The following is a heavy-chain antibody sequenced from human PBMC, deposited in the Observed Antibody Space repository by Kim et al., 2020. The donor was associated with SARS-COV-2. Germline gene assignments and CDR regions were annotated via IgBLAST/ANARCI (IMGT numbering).Heavy chain of an antibody. Sequence: SETLSLTCTVSGGSINGYYWSWVRQPPGKGLEWIGYIYYKGNANYNHSLKSRVTMSVDTSKNHFSLKLSPVTAADTAVYYCARDLNRNLDPWGQGALVTVSS. CDR2: IYYKGNA. CDR1: GGSINGYY. CDR3: ARDLNRNLDP. J-gene: IGHJ5*02. V-gene: IGHV4-59*01.